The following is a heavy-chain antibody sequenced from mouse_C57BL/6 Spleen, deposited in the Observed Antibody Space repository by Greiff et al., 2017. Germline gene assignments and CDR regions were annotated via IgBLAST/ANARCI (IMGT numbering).Heavy chain of an antibody. Sequence: EVQLQQSGPGLVKPSQSLSLTCSVTGYSITSGYYWNWIRQFPGNKLEWMGYISYDGSNNYNPSLKNRISITRDTSKNQFFLKLNSVTTEDAATYYGASPYSNYVAWFAYWGQGTLVTVSA. CDR2: ISYDGSN. CDR1: GYSITSGYY. CDR3: ASPYSNYVAWFAY. J-gene: IGHJ3*01. V-gene: IGHV3-6*01. D-gene: IGHD2-5*01.